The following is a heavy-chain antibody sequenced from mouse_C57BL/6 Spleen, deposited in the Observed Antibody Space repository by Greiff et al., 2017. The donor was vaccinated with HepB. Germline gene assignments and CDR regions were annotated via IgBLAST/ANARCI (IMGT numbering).Heavy chain of an antibody. CDR2: IRNKANGYTT. CDR1: GFTFTDYY. CDR3: ARYWWWDAMDY. D-gene: IGHD1-1*02. Sequence: EVKLVESGGGLVQPGGSLSLSCAASGFTFTDYYMSWVRQPPGKALEWLGFIRNKANGYTTEYSASVKGRFTISRDNSQSILYLQMNALRAEDSATYYCARYWWWDAMDYWGQGTSVTVSS. V-gene: IGHV7-3*01. J-gene: IGHJ4*01.